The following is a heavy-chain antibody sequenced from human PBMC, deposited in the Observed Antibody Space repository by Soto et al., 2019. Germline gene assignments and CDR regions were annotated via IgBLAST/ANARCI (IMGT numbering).Heavy chain of an antibody. V-gene: IGHV1-24*01. CDR1: GYTLTELS. Sequence: ASVKVSCKVSGYTLTELSMHWVRQAPGKGLEWMGGFDPEDGETIYAQKFQGRVTMTEDTSTDTAYMELSSLRSEDTAVYYCATGVLLWFGESHGMDVWGQGTTVTVSS. CDR3: ATGVLLWFGESHGMDV. J-gene: IGHJ6*02. D-gene: IGHD3-10*01. CDR2: FDPEDGET.